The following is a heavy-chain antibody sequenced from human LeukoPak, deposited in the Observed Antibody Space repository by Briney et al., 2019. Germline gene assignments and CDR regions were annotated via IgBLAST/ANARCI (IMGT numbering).Heavy chain of an antibody. CDR2: INSDGSST. J-gene: IGHJ6*02. CDR3: ARDPVNLYPTGLAFLYYYYGMDV. CDR1: GFTFSSYW. V-gene: IGHV3-74*01. Sequence: QSGGSLRLSCAASGFTFSSYWMHWVRQAPGKGLVWVSRINSDGSSTSYADSVKGRFTISRDNAKNTLYLQMNSLRAEDTAVYYCARDPVNLYPTGLAFLYYYYGMDVWGQGTTVTVSS. D-gene: IGHD4-17*01.